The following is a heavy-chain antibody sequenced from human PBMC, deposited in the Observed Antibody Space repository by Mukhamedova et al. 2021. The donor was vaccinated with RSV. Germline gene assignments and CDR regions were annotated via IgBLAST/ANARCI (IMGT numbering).Heavy chain of an antibody. CDR3: ARGWPLLGIAAAGTGDWFDP. D-gene: IGHD6-13*01. V-gene: IGHV4-34*01. CDR2: INHSGST. Sequence: GEINHSGSTNYNPSLKSRVTISVDTSKNQFSLKLSSVTAADTAVYYCARGWPLLGIAAAGTGDWFDPWGQGTLVTVSS. J-gene: IGHJ5*02.